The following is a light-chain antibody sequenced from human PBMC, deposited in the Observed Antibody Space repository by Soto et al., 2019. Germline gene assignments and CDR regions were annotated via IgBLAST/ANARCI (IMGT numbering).Light chain of an antibody. V-gene: IGLV2-14*01. Sequence: QSALTQSASVSGYPGQSITISCTGTSSDVGGYNYVSWYQQHPGKAPKLMIYDVSNRPSGVSNRFSGSKSGNTASLTISGLQVEDEADYYCSSYTSSSTGVFGGGTKLTVL. CDR1: SSDVGGYNY. J-gene: IGLJ3*02. CDR3: SSYTSSSTGV. CDR2: DVS.